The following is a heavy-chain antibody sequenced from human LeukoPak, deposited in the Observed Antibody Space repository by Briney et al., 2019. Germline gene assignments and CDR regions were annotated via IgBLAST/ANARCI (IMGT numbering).Heavy chain of an antibody. D-gene: IGHD6-13*01. J-gene: IGHJ4*02. CDR3: ARGRGYSSSCQFDY. CDR1: GGSFRGYY. V-gene: IGHV4-34*01. CDR2: INHIGST. Sequence: SETLSLTCAVYGGSFRGYYWSWIRQPPGKGLEWIGEINHIGSTNYNPSLKSRVTISQDTSKNQFSLKLSTVTAADTAVYYCARGRGYSSSCQFDYWGQGALVTVSS.